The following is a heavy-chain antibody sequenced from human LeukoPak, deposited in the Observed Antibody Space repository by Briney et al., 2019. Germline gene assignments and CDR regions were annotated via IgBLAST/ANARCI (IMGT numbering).Heavy chain of an antibody. CDR2: IYAAESDT. CDR1: GCTFINYW. J-gene: IGHJ4*02. CDR3: APLLGSTAIDY. D-gene: IGHD5-18*01. Sequence: GASLQSSCQAAGCTFINYWIGWGRQMPGKGREWMGSIYAAESDTRYSPSFHGHVTISADESISTASLQWTSLKASDTAMYYCAPLLGSTAIDYWGQGTLLTVSS. V-gene: IGHV5-51*01.